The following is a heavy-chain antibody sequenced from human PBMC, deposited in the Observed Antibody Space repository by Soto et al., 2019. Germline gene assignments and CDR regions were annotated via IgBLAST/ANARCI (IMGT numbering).Heavy chain of an antibody. J-gene: IGHJ4*02. Sequence: ASVKVSCKASGYALINYAVHWVRQAPGQRLEWMGWSSADNGDSKYSQEFQGRVAITRDSSSNRVYMELRNLKCEERAIYYCARGSRRTSWIFDYWGQGTPVTV. V-gene: IGHV1-3*02. CDR2: SSADNGDS. CDR3: ARGSRRTSWIFDY. CDR1: GYALINYA. D-gene: IGHD2-2*01.